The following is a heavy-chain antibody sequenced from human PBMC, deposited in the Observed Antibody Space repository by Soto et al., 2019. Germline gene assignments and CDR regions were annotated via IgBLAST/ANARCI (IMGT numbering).Heavy chain of an antibody. Sequence: GGSLRLSCAASGFTFSSYGMHWVRQAPGKGLEWVAVISYDGSNKYYADSVKGRFTISRDNSKNTLYLQMNSLRAEDTAVYYCAREVADTAMVRLPGNGMDVWGQGTTVTGSS. D-gene: IGHD5-18*01. V-gene: IGHV3-30*03. J-gene: IGHJ6*02. CDR1: GFTFSSYG. CDR3: AREVADTAMVRLPGNGMDV. CDR2: ISYDGSNK.